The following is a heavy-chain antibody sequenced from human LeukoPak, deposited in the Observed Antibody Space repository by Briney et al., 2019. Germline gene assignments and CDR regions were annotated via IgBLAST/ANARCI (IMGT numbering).Heavy chain of an antibody. J-gene: IGHJ3*02. CDR2: IYTSGST. V-gene: IGHV4-4*07. CDR1: GGSISSYY. CDR3: ARDPTLRYFDWLCRGDAFDI. D-gene: IGHD3-9*01. Sequence: PSETLSLTCTVSGGSISSYYWSWIRQPAGKGLEWIGRIYTSGSTNYNPSLKSRVTMSVDTSKNQFSLKLSSVTAADTAVYYCARDPTLRYFDWLCRGDAFDIWGQGTMVTVSS.